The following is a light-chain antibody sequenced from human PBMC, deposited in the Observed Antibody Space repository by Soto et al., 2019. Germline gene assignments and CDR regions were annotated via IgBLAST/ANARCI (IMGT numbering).Light chain of an antibody. CDR1: QSISTW. CDR3: KQYNSYWWT. Sequence: DIQMTHSPSTLSASVGDRVTITCRASQSISTWLAWYQQKPGKAPKLLIYQESNLENGVPSRFSGSGSGKELTLTISSLQPDDFATYYCKQYNSYWWTFAEGTKVDIX. V-gene: IGKV1-5*03. J-gene: IGKJ1*01. CDR2: QES.